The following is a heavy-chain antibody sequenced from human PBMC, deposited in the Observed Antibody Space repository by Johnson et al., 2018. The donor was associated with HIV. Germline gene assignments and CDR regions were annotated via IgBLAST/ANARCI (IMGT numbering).Heavy chain of an antibody. Sequence: QVQLVESGGGVVQPGRSLRLSCAASGFTFSSYAMHWVRQAPGKGLEWVAVISYDGSNQYYADSVKGRFTLSRDNSKNTLYLQMNSLRAEDTAVYYCAKDLRRGSGSYSDAFDIWGQGTMVTVSS. CDR2: ISYDGSNQ. CDR3: AKDLRRGSGSYSDAFDI. CDR1: GFTFSSYA. J-gene: IGHJ3*02. D-gene: IGHD1-26*01. V-gene: IGHV3-30-3*01.